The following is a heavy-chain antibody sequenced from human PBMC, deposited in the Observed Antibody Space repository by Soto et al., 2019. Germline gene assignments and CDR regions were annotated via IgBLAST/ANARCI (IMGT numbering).Heavy chain of an antibody. Sequence: QVQLVESGGGVVQPGRSLRLSCAASGFTFSSYGMHWVRQAPGKGLEWVAVIWYDGSNKYYADSAKGRFTISRDNSKNAMDLQMNSLRAEDTAVYYCARSIDAFDIWGQGTMVTVSS. J-gene: IGHJ3*02. CDR3: ARSIDAFDI. D-gene: IGHD6-6*01. CDR1: GFTFSSYG. CDR2: IWYDGSNK. V-gene: IGHV3-33*01.